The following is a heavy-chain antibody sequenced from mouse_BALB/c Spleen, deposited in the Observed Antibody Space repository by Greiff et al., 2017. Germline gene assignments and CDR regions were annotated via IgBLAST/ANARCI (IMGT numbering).Heavy chain of an antibody. V-gene: IGHV3-2*02. D-gene: IGHD1-1*01. Sequence: EVQLQQSGPGLVKPSQSLSLTCTVTGYSITSDYAWNWIRQFPGNKLEWMGYISYSGSTSYNPSLKSRISITRDTSKNQFFLQLNSVTTEDTATYYCASYLYYYGSSRWYFDVWGAGTTVTVSS. CDR1: GYSITSDYA. J-gene: IGHJ1*01. CDR3: ASYLYYYGSSRWYFDV. CDR2: ISYSGST.